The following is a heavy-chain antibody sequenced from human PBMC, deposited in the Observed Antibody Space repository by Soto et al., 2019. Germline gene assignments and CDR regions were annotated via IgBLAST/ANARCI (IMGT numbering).Heavy chain of an antibody. V-gene: IGHV4-59*01. D-gene: IGHD3-16*02. CDR2: IYYSGST. J-gene: IGHJ5*02. CDR1: GGSISSYY. Sequence: PSETLSLTCTVSGGSISSYYWSWIRQPPGKGLEWIGYIYYSGSTNYNPSLKSRVTISVDTSKNQFSLKLSSVTAADTAVYYCARVLSYDYVWGSYRFNWFDLWGQGTLVTVSS. CDR3: ARVLSYDYVWGSYRFNWFDL.